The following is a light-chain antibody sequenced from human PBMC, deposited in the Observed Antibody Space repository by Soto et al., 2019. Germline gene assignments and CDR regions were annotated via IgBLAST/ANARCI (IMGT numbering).Light chain of an antibody. CDR1: QNINNW. CDR3: QQSYSTPVT. V-gene: IGKV1-5*01. J-gene: IGKJ4*01. Sequence: DIQMTQSPSTLSASIGDRVTITCRASQNINNWIAWYQQKPGKAPKFLIYDASTLESGVPSRFSGSGFGTDFTLTISSLQPEDFATYYCQQSYSTPVTFGGGTKVDIK. CDR2: DAS.